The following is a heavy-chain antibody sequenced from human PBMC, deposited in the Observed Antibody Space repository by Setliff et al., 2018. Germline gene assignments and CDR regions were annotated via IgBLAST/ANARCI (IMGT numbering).Heavy chain of an antibody. CDR2: IGSSTSTI. V-gene: IGHV3-48*01. Sequence: GGSLRLSCAASGFTFSSYAMNWVRQAPGKGLEWVSYIGSSTSTIYYADSVKGRFTISRDNAKNSLYLQMSSLRAEDTAVYYCARDGGEYWGQGTLVTVSS. D-gene: IGHD3-16*01. CDR3: ARDGGEY. CDR1: GFTFSSYA. J-gene: IGHJ4*02.